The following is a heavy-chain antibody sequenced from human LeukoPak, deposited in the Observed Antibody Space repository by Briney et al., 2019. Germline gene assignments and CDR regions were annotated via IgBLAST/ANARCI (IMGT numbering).Heavy chain of an antibody. CDR1: GFNFSNYE. D-gene: IGHD4-17*01. V-gene: IGHV3-48*03. Sequence: GGSLRLSCGASGFNFSNYEMNWLRQAPGKGLEWLSYISSSGRTIYYADSVKGRFNISRDNAKNSLYLQMNSLRAEDTAVYYCARDRKAAVTYPDYWGQGTLVTVSS. J-gene: IGHJ4*02. CDR3: ARDRKAAVTYPDY. CDR2: ISSSGRTI.